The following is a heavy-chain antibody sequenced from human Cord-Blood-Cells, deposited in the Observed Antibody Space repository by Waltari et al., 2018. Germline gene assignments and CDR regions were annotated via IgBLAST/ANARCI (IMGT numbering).Heavy chain of an antibody. CDR3: AWAGGSYFDY. V-gene: IGHV1-24*01. D-gene: IGHD1-26*01. J-gene: IGHJ4*02. Sequence: QVQLVQSGAEVKKPGASVKVSCKVSGYTLTELSMNWVRQAPGKGLEWMGGFDPEDGETINAQKFQGRVTRTEDTSTDTAYMELSSLRSEDTAVYYCAWAGGSYFDYWGQGTLVTVSS. CDR1: GYTLTELS. CDR2: FDPEDGET.